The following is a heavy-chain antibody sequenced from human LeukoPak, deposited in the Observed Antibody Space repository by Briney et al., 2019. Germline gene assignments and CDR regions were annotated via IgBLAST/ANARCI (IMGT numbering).Heavy chain of an antibody. Sequence: SETLSLTCAVYGGSFSGYYWSWIRQPPGKGLEWIGEINHSGSTNYNPSLKSRVTISVDTSKNQFSLKLSSVTAADMAVYYCARRYSSSWFNWFDPWGQGTLVTVSS. D-gene: IGHD6-13*01. J-gene: IGHJ5*02. CDR3: ARRYSSSWFNWFDP. CDR1: GGSFSGYY. CDR2: INHSGST. V-gene: IGHV4-34*01.